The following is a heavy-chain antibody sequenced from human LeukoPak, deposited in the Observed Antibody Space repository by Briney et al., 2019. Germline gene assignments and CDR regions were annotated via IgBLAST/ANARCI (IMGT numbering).Heavy chain of an antibody. D-gene: IGHD3-3*01. CDR2: IYYSGST. CDR3: ARLTYYDFWSGYPYGMDV. Sequence: ASETLSLTCTVSGGSISSYYWSWIRQPPGKGLEWIGYIYYSGSTNYNPSLKSRVTISVDTSKNQFSLKLSSVTAADTAVYYCARLTYYDFWSGYPYGMDVWGQGTTVTVSS. V-gene: IGHV4-59*08. CDR1: GGSISSYY. J-gene: IGHJ6*02.